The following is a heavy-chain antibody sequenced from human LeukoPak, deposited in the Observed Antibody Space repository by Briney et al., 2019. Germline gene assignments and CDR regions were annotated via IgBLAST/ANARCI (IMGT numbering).Heavy chain of an antibody. CDR1: GFTFSSYA. Sequence: GRSLRLSCAASGFTFSSYAMHWVRQAPGKGLEYVSAISSDGGSTYYANSVKGRFTISRDNSKNTLYLQMGSLRAEDMAVYYCASGQQLAYFDYWGQGTLVTVSS. V-gene: IGHV3-64*01. D-gene: IGHD6-13*01. J-gene: IGHJ4*02. CDR2: ISSDGGST. CDR3: ASGQQLAYFDY.